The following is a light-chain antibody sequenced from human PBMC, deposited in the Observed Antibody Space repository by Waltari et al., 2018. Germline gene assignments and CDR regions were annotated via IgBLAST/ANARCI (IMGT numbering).Light chain of an antibody. V-gene: IGKV4-1*01. Sequence: DIVMTQSPDSLAVSLGESATINCKSSQSVLYSSNNKNYLTWYQQKPGQPPKLLIYWASARESGVPDRFSGSGSGTDFTLTISSLQAEDVAVYYCQQYYSDPPTFGQGTKLEIK. CDR2: WAS. J-gene: IGKJ2*01. CDR3: QQYYSDPPT. CDR1: QSVLYSSNNKNY.